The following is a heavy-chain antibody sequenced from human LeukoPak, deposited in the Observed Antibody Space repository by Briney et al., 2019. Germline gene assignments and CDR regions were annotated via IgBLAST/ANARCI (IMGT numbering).Heavy chain of an antibody. CDR1: GFTFSSYW. CDR2: ISGSGGST. D-gene: IGHD1-26*01. V-gene: IGHV3-23*01. Sequence: GGSLRLSCAASGFTFSSYWMSWVRQAPGKGLEWVSAISGSGGSTYYADSMKGRFTISRDNAKNSLYLQMNSLRAEDTAVYYCARNSGSSDYWGQGTLVTVSS. CDR3: ARNSGSSDY. J-gene: IGHJ4*02.